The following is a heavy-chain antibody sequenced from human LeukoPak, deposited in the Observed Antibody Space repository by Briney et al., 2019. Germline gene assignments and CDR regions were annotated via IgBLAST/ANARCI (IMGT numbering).Heavy chain of an antibody. Sequence: SETLSLTCTVSGGSISSYYWSWIRQPAGKGLEWIGRIYTSGSTNYNPSLKSRVTMSVDTSKNQFSLKLISVTAADTAVYYCARDLGYCSGDSCYHYFVYWGQGTLVTVSS. CDR3: ARDLGYCSGDSCYHYFVY. CDR2: IYTSGST. CDR1: GGSISSYY. V-gene: IGHV4-4*07. D-gene: IGHD2-15*01. J-gene: IGHJ4*02.